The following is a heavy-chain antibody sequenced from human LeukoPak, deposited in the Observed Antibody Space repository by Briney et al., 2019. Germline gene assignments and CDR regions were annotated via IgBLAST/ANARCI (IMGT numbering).Heavy chain of an antibody. CDR1: GFTFSIFE. V-gene: IGHV3-21*01. J-gene: IGHJ4*02. CDR3: ARGTIGGHTASAY. Sequence: GGSLRLSCAASGFTFSIFEMNWVRQAPGKGLEWVSSIGTDDYSYSEVSVKGRFTISRDNAKSSLYLQMNSLTVEDTAVYYCARGTIGGHTASAYWGPGTLVTVSS. CDR2: IGTDDYS. D-gene: IGHD4-23*01.